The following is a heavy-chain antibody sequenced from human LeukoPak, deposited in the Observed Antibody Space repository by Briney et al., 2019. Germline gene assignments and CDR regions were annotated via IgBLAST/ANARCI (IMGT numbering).Heavy chain of an antibody. Sequence: GGSLRLSCEASGFTFNTYSMNWARQAPGKGLEWVSSIDSSGGYMFYADSVKGRFIISRDNSKNTLYLQMNGLGAEDTAVYFCAKNIRTGAYYYYYMDVWGKGTTVIVSS. V-gene: IGHV3-21*04. D-gene: IGHD3-10*01. CDR2: IDSSGGYM. J-gene: IGHJ6*03. CDR3: AKNIRTGAYYYYYMDV. CDR1: GFTFNTYS.